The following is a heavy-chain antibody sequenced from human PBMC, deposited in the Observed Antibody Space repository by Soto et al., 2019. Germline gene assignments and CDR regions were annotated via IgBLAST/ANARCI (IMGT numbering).Heavy chain of an antibody. CDR3: AKERVAHKYYYNGVDV. Sequence: EVQLVESGGVVIQPGGSLRLSCAASGFTFHTHTMYWVRQAPGKVLEWVSLIRYNGDDTYYADSVKGRFTISRDNSKNSLDLKMHSLRSEDIALYYCAKERVAHKYYYNGVDVWGQGTTVTVSS. V-gene: IGHV3-43*01. CDR1: GFTFHTHT. J-gene: IGHJ6*02. CDR2: IRYNGDDT.